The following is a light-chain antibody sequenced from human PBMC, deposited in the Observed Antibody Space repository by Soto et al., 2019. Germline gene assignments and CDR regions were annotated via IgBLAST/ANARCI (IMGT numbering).Light chain of an antibody. Sequence: DIVMTQSPLSLPVTPGEPASISCRSSQSLLHSNGYNYVDWYLQKPGQSPQLLIYLGSNRASGVPSRFSGSGSGTDFTLTISSLQPEDFATYYCQQSYSTPRITFGQGTRLENK. J-gene: IGKJ5*01. CDR1: QSLLHSNGYNY. CDR3: QQSYSTPRIT. V-gene: IGKV2-28*01. CDR2: LGS.